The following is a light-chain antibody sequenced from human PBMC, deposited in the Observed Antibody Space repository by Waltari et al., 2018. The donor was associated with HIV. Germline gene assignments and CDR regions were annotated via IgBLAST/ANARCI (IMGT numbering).Light chain of an antibody. V-gene: IGKV3-20*01. J-gene: IGKJ1*01. CDR3: QQCATSPWT. CDR2: GAS. CDR1: QSVSANF. Sequence: VLTQSPGTLSLSPGDRAILSCRASQSVSANFLGWYQQRPGQAPRLLVHGASRRATATPARFSCGGSVTDFTLIISRLQPEDFAVYYCQQCATSPWTFGQGTTV.